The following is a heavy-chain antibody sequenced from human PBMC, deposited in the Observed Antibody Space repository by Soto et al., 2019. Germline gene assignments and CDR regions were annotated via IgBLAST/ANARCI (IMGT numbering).Heavy chain of an antibody. Sequence: GGSLRLSCAASGFTFNGYAMNWVRQSPGKGLEWVSAISHSGGSTYYADSVKGRFTISRDNSKNTLYLQMNSLRAEDTAVYYCAKNVYVSKVEFFQYWGQGTLVTVSS. J-gene: IGHJ1*01. D-gene: IGHD3-16*01. V-gene: IGHV3-23*01. CDR1: GFTFNGYA. CDR2: ISHSGGST. CDR3: AKNVYVSKVEFFQY.